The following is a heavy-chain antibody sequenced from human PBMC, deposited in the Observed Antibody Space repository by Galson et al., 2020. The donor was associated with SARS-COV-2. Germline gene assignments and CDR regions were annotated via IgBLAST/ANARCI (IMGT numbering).Heavy chain of an antibody. D-gene: IGHD3-9*01. CDR3: ARQILTGYYSFYYFDY. Sequence: SETLSLPCRVSGGSISSSNYYWGWVSPPPGQGLEWIGSTYSSGSGYYNPSLTSRLTISVDTSKNQFFMKLTSVTAADTAVYYGARQILTGYYSFYYFDYWGQGALITVSS. J-gene: IGHJ4*02. CDR1: GGSISSSNYY. CDR2: TYSSGSG. V-gene: IGHV4-39*01.